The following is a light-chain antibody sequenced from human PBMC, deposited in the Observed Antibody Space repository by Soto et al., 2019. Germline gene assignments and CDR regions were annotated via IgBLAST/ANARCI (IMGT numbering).Light chain of an antibody. CDR3: SSYTSSSPLV. CDR2: DVS. Sequence: QSALTQPASVYGSPGQSITISCTGTSSDVGGYNYVSWYQQHPGKAPKLMIYDVSNRPSGVSNRFSGSKSGNTASLTISGLQAEDEADYYCSSYTSSSPLVLGGGTKLTVL. CDR1: SSDVGGYNY. J-gene: IGLJ2*01. V-gene: IGLV2-14*01.